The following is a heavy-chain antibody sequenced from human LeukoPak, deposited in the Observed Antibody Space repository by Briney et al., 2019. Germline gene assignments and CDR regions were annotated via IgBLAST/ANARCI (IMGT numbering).Heavy chain of an antibody. D-gene: IGHD3-10*01. CDR3: AKDFNPYDYGSGSFNY. CDR2: ISYDGSNK. CDR1: GFTFRSYG. V-gene: IGHV3-30*18. Sequence: PGGSLRLSCAASGFTFRSYGMHWVRQAPGKGLEWVATISYDGSNKYYADSVKGRFTISRDNSKNTLYLQMNSLRAEDTAVYYCAKDFNPYDYGSGSFNYWGQGTLVTVSS. J-gene: IGHJ4*02.